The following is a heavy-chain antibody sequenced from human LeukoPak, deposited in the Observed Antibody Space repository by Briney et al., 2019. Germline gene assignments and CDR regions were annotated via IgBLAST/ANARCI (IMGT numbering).Heavy chain of an antibody. V-gene: IGHV1-2*02. CDR3: ARLRPTVTTEGFDY. D-gene: IGHD4-17*01. CDR2: INPSSGGT. CDR1: GYTFTGYY. Sequence: GASVKVSCKASGYTFTGYYMHWVRQAPGQGLEWMGWINPSSGGTNYAQKFQGRVTMTRDTSISTAYMELSRLRSDDTAVYYCARLRPTVTTEGFDYWGQGTLVTVSS. J-gene: IGHJ4*02.